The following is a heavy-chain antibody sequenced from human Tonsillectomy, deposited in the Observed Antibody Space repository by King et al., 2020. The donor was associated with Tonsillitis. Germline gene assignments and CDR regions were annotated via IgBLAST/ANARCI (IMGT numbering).Heavy chain of an antibody. Sequence: LQLQESGPGLVKPSETLSLTCTVSGGSISSSSYYWGWIRQPPGKGLEWIGSIYYSGSTYYNPSLKSRVTISVDTSKNQFSLKLSSVTAADTAVNYCATNGGGGYYDFWSGPYYYYYGMDVWGQGTTVTVSS. V-gene: IGHV4-39*01. CDR2: IYYSGST. J-gene: IGHJ6*02. CDR3: ATNGGGGYYDFWSGPYYYYYGMDV. D-gene: IGHD3-3*01. CDR1: GGSISSSSYY.